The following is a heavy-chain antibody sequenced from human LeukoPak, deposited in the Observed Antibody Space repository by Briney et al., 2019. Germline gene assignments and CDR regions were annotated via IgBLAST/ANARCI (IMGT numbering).Heavy chain of an antibody. J-gene: IGHJ6*03. CDR3: ARVQWLQYYYYYMDI. CDR1: GGSISGYY. V-gene: IGHV4-59*01. Sequence: PSETLSLTCTVSGGSISGYYWGWVRQPPGKGLQWIGYVYSSGTSKYSPSLNSRVTISVDTSNNQFSLWLSSVTAADTAVYYCARVQWLQYYYYYMDIWGKGTTVTVSS. CDR2: VYSSGTS. D-gene: IGHD6-19*01.